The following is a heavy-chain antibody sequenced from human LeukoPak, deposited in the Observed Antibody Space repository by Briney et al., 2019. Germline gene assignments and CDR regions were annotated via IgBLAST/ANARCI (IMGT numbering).Heavy chain of an antibody. V-gene: IGHV3-66*01. J-gene: IGHJ6*02. D-gene: IGHD2-15*01. CDR1: GFTFSSYA. CDR2: IYSGGST. Sequence: GGSLSLSCAPSGFTFSSYAMSWVRQARGRGLGWVSVIYSGGSTYYADSVKGRFTISRDNAKNTLYLQMNSLRAEDTAVYYCARGHWSGSSGYDYNYGMDVWGQGTTVTVSS. CDR3: ARGHWSGSSGYDYNYGMDV.